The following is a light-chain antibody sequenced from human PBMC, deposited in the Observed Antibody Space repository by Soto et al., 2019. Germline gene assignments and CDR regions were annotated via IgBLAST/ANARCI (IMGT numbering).Light chain of an antibody. J-gene: IGKJ3*01. V-gene: IGKV1-12*01. CDR1: HGISRF. CDR3: QQTYSFPLT. CDR2: GAS. Sequence: DIQMTQSPSSVSASVGDRVTITCRASHGISRFLAWYQQKPGKAPKLLIYGASSLQSGVPSRFSGSGSATDFTLTISSLQPEDCATYFCQQTYSFPLTFGPGTKVDIK.